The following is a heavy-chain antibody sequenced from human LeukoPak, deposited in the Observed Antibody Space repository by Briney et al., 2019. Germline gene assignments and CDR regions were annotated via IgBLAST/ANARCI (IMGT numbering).Heavy chain of an antibody. Sequence: GGSLRLSCAASGFTFSSYAMSWIRQAPGKGLEWVSYISSSGSTIYYADSVKGRFTISRDNAKNSLYLQMNSLRAEDTAVYYCARGRGYSSSWYAGFDYWGQGTLVTVSS. CDR1: GFTFSSYA. D-gene: IGHD6-13*01. V-gene: IGHV3-11*01. CDR3: ARGRGYSSSWYAGFDY. CDR2: ISSSGSTI. J-gene: IGHJ4*02.